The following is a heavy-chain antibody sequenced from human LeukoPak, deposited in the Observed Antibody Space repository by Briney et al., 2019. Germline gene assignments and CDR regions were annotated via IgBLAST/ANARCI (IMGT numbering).Heavy chain of an antibody. CDR2: IWYDGSNK. V-gene: IGHV3-33*01. J-gene: IGHJ4*02. D-gene: IGHD4-17*01. CDR1: GFTFSSYG. Sequence: GGSLRLSCAASGFTFSSYGMHWVRQAAGKGLEWVAVIWYDGSNKYYADSVKGRFTISRDNSKNTLYLQMNSLRAEDTAVYYCARGRVKNDYGDYIDYWGQGTLVTVSS. CDR3: ARGRVKNDYGDYIDY.